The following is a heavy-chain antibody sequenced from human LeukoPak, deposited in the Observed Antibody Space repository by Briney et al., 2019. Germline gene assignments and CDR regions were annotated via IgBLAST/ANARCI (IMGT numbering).Heavy chain of an antibody. CDR3: AKGGLAAAGINY. V-gene: IGHV3-33*06. J-gene: IGHJ4*02. D-gene: IGHD6-13*01. CDR2: IWYDGSNK. CDR1: GFTFRNYG. Sequence: PGRSLRLSCGASGFTFRNYGLHWVRQAPGKGLEWVVIIWYDGSNKYYADSVKGRFTISRDNSKNMVYLQMNSLRAEDTAVYYCAKGGLAAAGINYWGQGTLVTVS.